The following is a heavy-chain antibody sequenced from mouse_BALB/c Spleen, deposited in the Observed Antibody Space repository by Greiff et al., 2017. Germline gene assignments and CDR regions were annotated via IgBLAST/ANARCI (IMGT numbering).Heavy chain of an antibody. CDR2: INPSNGRT. J-gene: IGHJ3*01. CDR3: ANEYEAWFAY. D-gene: IGHD2-4*01. Sequence: QVQLQQPGAELVKPGASVKLSCKASGYTFTSYWMHWVKQRPGQGLEWIGEINPSNGRTNYNEKFKSKATLTVDKSSSTAYMQLSSLTSEDSAVYYCANEYEAWFAYWGQGTLGTVSA. CDR1: GYTFTSYW. V-gene: IGHV1S81*02.